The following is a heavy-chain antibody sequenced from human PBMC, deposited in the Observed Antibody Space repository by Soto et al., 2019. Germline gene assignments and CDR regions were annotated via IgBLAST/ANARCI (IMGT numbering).Heavy chain of an antibody. Sequence: EVQLVESGGGLVQPGGSLRLSCAASGFTFSSYWMHWVRQAPGKGLVWVSRIKYDGSNTNYADSVRGRFSISRDNAENTVYLQINSLRAEDTAIYYCARGIRIYYGMDVWGQGTTVTVSS. CDR2: IKYDGSNT. CDR3: ARGIRIYYGMDV. J-gene: IGHJ6*02. CDR1: GFTFSSYW. D-gene: IGHD5-18*01. V-gene: IGHV3-74*01.